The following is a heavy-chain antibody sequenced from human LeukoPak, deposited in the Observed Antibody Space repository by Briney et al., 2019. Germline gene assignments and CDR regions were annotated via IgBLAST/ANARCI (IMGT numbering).Heavy chain of an antibody. CDR2: TYYRSKWYN. Sequence: SQTLSLTCAISGDSVSSNSAAWNWIRQSPSRGLEWLGRTYYRSKWYNDYAVSVKSRITINPDTSKNQFSLQLNSVTPEDTAVYYCARGRVDCSSTSCYIGYYYYYMDVWGKGTTVTISS. CDR1: GDSVSSNSAA. CDR3: ARGRVDCSSTSCYIGYYYYYMDV. D-gene: IGHD2-2*02. J-gene: IGHJ6*03. V-gene: IGHV6-1*01.